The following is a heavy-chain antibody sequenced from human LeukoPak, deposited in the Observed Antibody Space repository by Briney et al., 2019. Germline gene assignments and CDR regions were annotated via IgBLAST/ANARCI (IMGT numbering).Heavy chain of an antibody. CDR1: GFTFSTYW. J-gene: IGHJ4*02. V-gene: IGHV3-7*01. Sequence: PGGSLRLSCAASGFTFSTYWMSWVRQAPGKGLEWVANIKQDGSEKYYVDSVKGRFTISKDNAKNSLFLQMNSLRAEDTAVYYCARDLSRSFSVIRGLIQHREFDFWGRGTLVTVSS. D-gene: IGHD3-10*01. CDR2: IKQDGSEK. CDR3: ARDLSRSFSVIRGLIQHREFDF.